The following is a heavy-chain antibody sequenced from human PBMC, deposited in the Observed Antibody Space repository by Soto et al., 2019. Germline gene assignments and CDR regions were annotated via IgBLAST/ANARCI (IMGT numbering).Heavy chain of an antibody. CDR3: AKGVGVVTLYSFDY. D-gene: IGHD3-3*01. J-gene: IGHJ4*02. CDR2: ISGSGGNT. V-gene: IGHV3-23*01. Sequence: GGSLRLSCAASGFTFSNYAMNWVRQAPGKGLEWVSAISGSGGNTYYADSVKGRFTISRDHSKNTLYLQMNSLRAEDTALYYCAKGVGVVTLYSFDYWGQGTLVTVSS. CDR1: GFTFSNYA.